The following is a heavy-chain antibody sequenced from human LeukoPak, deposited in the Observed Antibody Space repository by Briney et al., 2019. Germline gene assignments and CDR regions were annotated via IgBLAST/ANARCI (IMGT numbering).Heavy chain of an antibody. J-gene: IGHJ4*02. CDR1: GYTFTSYY. CDR2: INPSGGST. V-gene: IGHV1-46*01. Sequence: GASVKVSCKASGYTFTSYYMHWVRQAPGQGLEWMGIINPSGGSTSYAQKFQGRVTMTRDTSTSTVYMELSSLRSEDTAVYYCARDPSSNGATMIVGPRPFDYWGQGTLVTVSS. D-gene: IGHD3-22*01. CDR3: ARDPSSNGATMIVGPRPFDY.